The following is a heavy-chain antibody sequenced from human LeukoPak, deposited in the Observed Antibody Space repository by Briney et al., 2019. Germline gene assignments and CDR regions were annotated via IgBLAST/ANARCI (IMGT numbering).Heavy chain of an antibody. D-gene: IGHD4-17*01. CDR3: AKGTTVTSQPTFDY. V-gene: IGHV3-23*01. Sequence: VGSLSLSCAASGFTFSSYAMSWVRQAPGKGLKWVSAIRGSGASTYYAHSVKARFTIYRDNTQNTLYLQMNSLRAEDTAVYYCAKGTTVTSQPTFDYWGQGTLVTVSS. J-gene: IGHJ4*02. CDR2: IRGSGAST. CDR1: GFTFSSYA.